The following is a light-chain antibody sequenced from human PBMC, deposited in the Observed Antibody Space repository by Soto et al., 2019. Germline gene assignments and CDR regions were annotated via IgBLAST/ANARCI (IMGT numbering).Light chain of an antibody. Sequence: EIVMTQSPATRSVSPGERATLSCRASQSVSSNLAWYQQKPGQTPKLLIYVASTRATGIPARFSGSGSGTEFTLTISSLQSEDFAVYYCQQYNVWPLTFGGGTKVELK. CDR2: VAS. V-gene: IGKV3-15*01. CDR1: QSVSSN. CDR3: QQYNVWPLT. J-gene: IGKJ4*01.